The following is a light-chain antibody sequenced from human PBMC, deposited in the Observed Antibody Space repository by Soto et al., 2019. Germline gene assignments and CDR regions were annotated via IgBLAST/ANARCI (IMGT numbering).Light chain of an antibody. V-gene: IGKV3-15*01. Sequence: EVVMTQSPATLSVSPGERATLYCRASEMVATNLAWYQQKPGQAPRLLISGASTRAAGISDRFRGSGSGTEFTLTISSLRSEDSAIYYCQQYFEWPPMTFGQGTKVEI. CDR1: EMVATN. CDR2: GAS. CDR3: QQYFEWPPMT. J-gene: IGKJ1*01.